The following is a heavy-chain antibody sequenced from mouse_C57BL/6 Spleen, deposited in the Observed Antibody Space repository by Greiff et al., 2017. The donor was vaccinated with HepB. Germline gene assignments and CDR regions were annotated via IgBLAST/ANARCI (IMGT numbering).Heavy chain of an antibody. CDR3: SSSLYGSSHYDMYD. V-gene: IGHV1-81*01. J-gene: IGHJ4*01. CDR1: GYTFTSYG. Sequence: QVQLKQSGGELVRPGASVKLSCKASGYTFTSYGISWVKQRTGQGLEWIGEIDPRSGNTYYNEQIKGKATLTADKSSSTMYMELRSLTSEDSAVNFCSSSLYGSSHYDMYDWGQGTSVTVSS. CDR2: IDPRSGNT. D-gene: IGHD1-1*01.